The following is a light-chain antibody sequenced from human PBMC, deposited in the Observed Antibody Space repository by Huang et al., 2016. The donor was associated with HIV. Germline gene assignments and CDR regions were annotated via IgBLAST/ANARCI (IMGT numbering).Light chain of an antibody. J-gene: IGKJ3*01. CDR2: GAS. CDR1: QSVSSN. CDR3: QQYNNWPPAT. V-gene: IGKV3-15*01. Sequence: EIVMTQSPATLSVSPGERATLACRASQSVSSNLAWYQQIPGQAPRLLIYGASTRATGIPARFSGSGSGTEVTLTISSLQSEDFAVYYCQQYNNWPPATFGPGTKVDIK.